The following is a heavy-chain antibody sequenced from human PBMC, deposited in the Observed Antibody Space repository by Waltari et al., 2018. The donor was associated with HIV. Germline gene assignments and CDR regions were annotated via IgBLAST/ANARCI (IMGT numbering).Heavy chain of an antibody. CDR2: IYTSGST. CDR3: AREYCSSTSCSPNGRLGAFDI. CDR1: GGSISSYY. V-gene: IGHV4-4*07. Sequence: QVQLQESGPGLVKASETLSLTCTVSGGSISSYYWSWIRQPAGKGLEWIGRIYTSGSTNYNSSLKSRVTMSIGTSKNQFFLKLSSVTAADTAVYYCAREYCSSTSCSPNGRLGAFDIWGQGTMVTVSS. D-gene: IGHD2-2*01. J-gene: IGHJ3*02.